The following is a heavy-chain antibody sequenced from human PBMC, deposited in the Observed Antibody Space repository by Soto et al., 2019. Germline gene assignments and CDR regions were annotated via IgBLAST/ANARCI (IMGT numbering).Heavy chain of an antibody. J-gene: IGHJ4*02. Sequence: PSETLSLTCAVYGGSFSGYYWSWIRQPPGKGLEWIGEINHSGSTNYNPSLKSRVTISVDTSKNQFSLKLGSVTAADTAVYYCARASKFFDYWGQGTLVTVSS. CDR3: ARASKFFDY. V-gene: IGHV4-34*01. CDR2: INHSGST. CDR1: GGSFSGYY.